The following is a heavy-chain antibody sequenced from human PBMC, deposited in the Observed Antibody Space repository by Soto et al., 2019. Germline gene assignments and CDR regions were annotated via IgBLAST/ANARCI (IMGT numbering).Heavy chain of an antibody. V-gene: IGHV3-7*05. CDR3: ANQAPGYSYGLWAFDI. CDR2: IKQDGSEK. D-gene: IGHD5-18*01. CDR1: GFTFSSYW. J-gene: IGHJ3*02. Sequence: EVQLVESGGGLVQPGGSLRLSCAASGFTFSSYWMSWVRQAPGKGLEWVANIKQDGSEKYYVDSVKGRFTISRDNAKNSLYLQMNSLRAEDTAVYYCANQAPGYSYGLWAFDIWGQGTMVTVSS.